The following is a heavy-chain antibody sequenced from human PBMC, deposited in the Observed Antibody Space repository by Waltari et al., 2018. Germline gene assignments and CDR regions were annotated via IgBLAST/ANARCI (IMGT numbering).Heavy chain of an antibody. D-gene: IGHD1-1*01. CDR3: AKPLGVSGTSFDH. V-gene: IGHV3-30*18. CDR1: GSVFRSWG. CDR2: VSFDGSAE. Sequence: QVQLVESGGGVVEPGASLNLRCRVSGSVFRSWGMNWVRQAPGKGLEWVAVVSFDGSAEYYADSVKGRFIASRDNSKNTSYLQMNSLTREDTAMYYCAKPLGVSGTSFDHWGRGTLVTVSS. J-gene: IGHJ4*02.